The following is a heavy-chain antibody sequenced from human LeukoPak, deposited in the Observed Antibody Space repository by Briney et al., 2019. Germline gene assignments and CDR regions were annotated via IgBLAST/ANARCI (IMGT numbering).Heavy chain of an antibody. V-gene: IGHV3-23*01. CDR2: ISGRGDDT. CDR3: GKGGGAADY. Sequence: GGSLRLSCAASGFTFGSSAMSWVRQTPGKGLEWVSAISGRGDDTLHADSVKGRFTISRDNSKNTLYLQMNSLRAGDTAVYYCGKGGGAADYWGQGTLVTVSS. CDR1: GFTFGSSA. J-gene: IGHJ4*02. D-gene: IGHD3-16*01.